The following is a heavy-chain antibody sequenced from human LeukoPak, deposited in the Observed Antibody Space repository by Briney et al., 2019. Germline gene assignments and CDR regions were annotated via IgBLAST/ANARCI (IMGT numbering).Heavy chain of an antibody. V-gene: IGHV4-59*01. CDR2: LYYSGST. Sequence: SETLSLTCAVYGGSFSGYYWSWIRQPPGKGLEWIGYLYYSGSTKFNPSLKSRVSISVDTSKNQFSLKLSSVTAADTAVYYCARGGGVTYYDSTGYLWYFDYWGQGTLVTVSS. CDR3: ARGGGVTYYDSTGYLWYFDY. CDR1: GGSFSGYY. J-gene: IGHJ4*02. D-gene: IGHD3-22*01.